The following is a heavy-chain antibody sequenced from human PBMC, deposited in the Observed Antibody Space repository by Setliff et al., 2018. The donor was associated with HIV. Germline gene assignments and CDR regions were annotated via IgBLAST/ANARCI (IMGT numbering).Heavy chain of an antibody. CDR3: ARSITTAGTVFDY. V-gene: IGHV6-1*01. CDR2: TFHRSKWYS. Sequence: SQTLSLPCVISGDSVSNYSAAWNWIRQSPSRGLEWLGRTFHRSKWYSDYAESVRSRITINPDTSKNQLSLQLHSVTPEDTAVYYCARSITTAGTVFDYWGQGTLVTVSS. D-gene: IGHD6-13*01. CDR1: GDSVSNYSAA. J-gene: IGHJ4*02.